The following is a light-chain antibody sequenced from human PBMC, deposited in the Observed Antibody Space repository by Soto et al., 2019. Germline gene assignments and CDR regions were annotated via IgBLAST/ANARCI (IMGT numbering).Light chain of an antibody. J-gene: IGKJ4*01. Sequence: DTPMTQSPSSLSASVGDTVTITCQASRDIADSLDWYQQRAGQAPNLLIYVASNLQSGVPTRCSGSGTEQCFLLTINSLQPEDLATCYCQQYDDPFTFGGGTKVEIK. CDR1: RDIADS. CDR2: VAS. CDR3: QQYDDPFT. V-gene: IGKV1-33*01.